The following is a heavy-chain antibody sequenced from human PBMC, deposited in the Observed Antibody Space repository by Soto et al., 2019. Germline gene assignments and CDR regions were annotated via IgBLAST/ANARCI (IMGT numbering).Heavy chain of an antibody. V-gene: IGHV4-59*01. D-gene: IGHD6-19*01. Sequence: KTSETLSLTCTVSGGSISSYYCSWIRQPPGKGLEWIAYIYYSGSTNYNPSLKSRVTISVDTSKNEFSLKLHSVTAADTAVYYCARFSGWYSAFDYWGQGTPVTVSS. CDR2: IYYSGST. CDR1: GGSISSYY. CDR3: ARFSGWYSAFDY. J-gene: IGHJ4*02.